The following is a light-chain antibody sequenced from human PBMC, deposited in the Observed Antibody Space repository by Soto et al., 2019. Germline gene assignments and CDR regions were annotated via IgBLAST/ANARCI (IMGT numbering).Light chain of an antibody. CDR1: SSDIGGYNY. CDR2: DVS. Sequence: QSALTQPASVSGSPGQSITISCTGTSSDIGGYNYVSWYQQHPGKAPKLIIYDVSNRPSGVSNRFSGSKSGNAASLTISGLQAGDEADYYCSSYTSSSTAVFGGGTKLTVL. CDR3: SSYTSSSTAV. V-gene: IGLV2-14*01. J-gene: IGLJ2*01.